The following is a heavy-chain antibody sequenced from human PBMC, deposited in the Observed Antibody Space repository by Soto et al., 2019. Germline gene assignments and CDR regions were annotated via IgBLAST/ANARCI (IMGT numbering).Heavy chain of an antibody. V-gene: IGHV3-15*01. Sequence: EVQLVESGGGLVKPGGSLRLSCAASGFTFSNAWMSWVRQAPGKGLEWVGRIKSKTDGGTTDYAAPVKGRFTISRDDSKNTLYLQMNSLKTEDTAVYYCTTSGYSYGLYYFDYWGQGTLVTVSS. D-gene: IGHD5-18*01. CDR1: GFTFSNAW. CDR2: IKSKTDGGTT. CDR3: TTSGYSYGLYYFDY. J-gene: IGHJ4*02.